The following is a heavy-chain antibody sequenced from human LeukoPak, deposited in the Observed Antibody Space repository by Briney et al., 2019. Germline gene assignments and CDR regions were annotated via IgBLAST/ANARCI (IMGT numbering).Heavy chain of an antibody. CDR2: ISYDGSNK. D-gene: IGHD3-22*01. Sequence: GGSLRLSCAASGFTFSSYGMHWVRQAPGKGLEWVAVISYDGSNKYYADSVKGRFTISRDNSKNTLYLQMNSLRAEDTAVYYCAKGRGKNNYYDSSGYYVDYWGQGTLVTVSS. J-gene: IGHJ4*02. CDR3: AKGRGKNNYYDSSGYYVDY. V-gene: IGHV3-30*18. CDR1: GFTFSSYG.